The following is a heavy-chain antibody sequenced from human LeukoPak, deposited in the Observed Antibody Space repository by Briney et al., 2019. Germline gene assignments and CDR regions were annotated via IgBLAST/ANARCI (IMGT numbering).Heavy chain of an antibody. D-gene: IGHD2-21*02. J-gene: IGHJ4*02. CDR2: INHSGST. CDR1: GGSFSGYY. CDR3: ARGGAYCGGNCYLDFDS. V-gene: IGHV4-34*01. Sequence: KPSETLSLTCAVYGGSFSGYYWSWIRQPPGKGLEWIGDINHSGSTNYNPSLKSRVTISVDTSKNQFSLKLSSVTAADTAVFYCARGGAYCGGNCYLDFDSWGQGTLVTVSS.